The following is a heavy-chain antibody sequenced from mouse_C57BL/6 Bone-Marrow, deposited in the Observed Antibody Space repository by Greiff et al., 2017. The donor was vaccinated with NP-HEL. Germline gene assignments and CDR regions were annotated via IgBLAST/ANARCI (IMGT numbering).Heavy chain of an antibody. CDR2: IHPSDSDT. V-gene: IGHV1-74*01. J-gene: IGHJ3*01. Sequence: QVQLQQPGAELVKPGTSVKVSCKASGYTFTSYWMHWVKQRPGQGLEWIGRIHPSDSDTNYNQKFKGKATLTVDKSSSTAYMQLSSLTSEDSEVYYCAISRVYYGSSYAYWGQGTLVTVSA. D-gene: IGHD1-1*01. CDR1: GYTFTSYW. CDR3: AISRVYYGSSYAY.